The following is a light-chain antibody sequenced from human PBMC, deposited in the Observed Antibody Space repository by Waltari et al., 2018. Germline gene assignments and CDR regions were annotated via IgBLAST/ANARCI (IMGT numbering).Light chain of an antibody. Sequence: DIQMTPSPSTLSASVGDRVTITCRASQSISNWLAWYHQTPGEAPKLLTYKASSLGDGVPSRSNGSAAEAHYSHTITCLQPDDFATDHCQQYDSYRTFGQGTKVDIK. J-gene: IGKJ1*01. CDR2: KAS. V-gene: IGKV1-5*03. CDR3: QQYDSYRT. CDR1: QSISNW.